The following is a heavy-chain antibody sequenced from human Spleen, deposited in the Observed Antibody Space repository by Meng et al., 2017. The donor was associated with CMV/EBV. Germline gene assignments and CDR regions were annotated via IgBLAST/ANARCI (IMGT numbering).Heavy chain of an antibody. Sequence: SETLSLTCTVSGGSISSSSYYWGWIRQPPGKGLEWIGSIYYSGSTNYNPSLKSRVTISPDTSKNQFSLKLSSVTAADTAVYYCARGRDTTSYFDFWSGYRNWFDPWGHGTLVTVSS. D-gene: IGHD3-3*01. CDR1: GGSISSSSYY. CDR2: IYYSGST. CDR3: ARGRDTTSYFDFWSGYRNWFDP. J-gene: IGHJ5*02. V-gene: IGHV4-39*07.